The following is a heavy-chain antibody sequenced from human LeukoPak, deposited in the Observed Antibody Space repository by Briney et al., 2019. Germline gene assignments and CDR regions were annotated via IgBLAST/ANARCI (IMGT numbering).Heavy chain of an antibody. CDR1: GGTFSSYA. J-gene: IGHJ4*02. CDR3: ARGGLRPRSLLVEYYFDY. D-gene: IGHD2-21*01. CDR2: IIPIFGTA. Sequence: GSSVKVSCKASGGTFSSYAISWVRQAPGQGLEWMGGIIPIFGTANYAQKFQGRVTITTDESTSTAYMELSSLRSEDTAVYYCARGGLRPRSLLVEYYFDYWGQGTLVTVSS. V-gene: IGHV1-69*05.